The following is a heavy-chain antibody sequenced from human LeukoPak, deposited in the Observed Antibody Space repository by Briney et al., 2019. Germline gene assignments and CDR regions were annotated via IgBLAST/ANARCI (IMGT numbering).Heavy chain of an antibody. D-gene: IGHD1-26*01. CDR3: ARDYEGGELLYHY. V-gene: IGHV1-2*06. CDR1: GYPFTGYY. J-gene: IGHJ4*02. CDR2: INPNSGGT. Sequence: ASVKVSCKASGYPFTGYYMHWVRQAPGQGLEWMGRINPNSGGTNYAQKFQGRVTMTRDTSISTAYMELSRLRSDDTAVYYCARDYEGGELLYHYWGQGTLVTVSS.